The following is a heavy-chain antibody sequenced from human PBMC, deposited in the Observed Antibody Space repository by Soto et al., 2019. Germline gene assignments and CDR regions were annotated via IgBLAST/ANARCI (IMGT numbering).Heavy chain of an antibody. D-gene: IGHD5-12*01. V-gene: IGHV3-30-3*01. J-gene: IGHJ6*02. Sequence: QVQLVESGGGVVQPGRSLRLSCAASGFTFSSYAMHWVRQAPGKGLEWVAVISYDGSNKYYADSVKGRFTISRDNSKNTLYLQMNSLRAEDTAVYYCAGDQEEGGYDCGMDVWGQGTTVTVSS. CDR3: AGDQEEGGYDCGMDV. CDR2: ISYDGSNK. CDR1: GFTFSSYA.